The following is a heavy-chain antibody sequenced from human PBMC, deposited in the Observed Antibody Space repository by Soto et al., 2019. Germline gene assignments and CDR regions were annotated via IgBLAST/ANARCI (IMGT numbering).Heavy chain of an antibody. CDR3: TKDAEAYDFAFDK. J-gene: IGHJ3*02. CDR1: GFSFSNYG. V-gene: IGHV3-23*01. Sequence: EVQLLESGGGLVQPGGSLRLSGATSGFSFSNYGMNWVRQAPGKGLEWVSGITKTGRSTFIADSVRGRFTISRDNLKNIMYLQMNSLRVDDTALYYCTKDAEAYDFAFDKWGQGTMVTVTS. D-gene: IGHD3-3*01. CDR2: ITKTGRST.